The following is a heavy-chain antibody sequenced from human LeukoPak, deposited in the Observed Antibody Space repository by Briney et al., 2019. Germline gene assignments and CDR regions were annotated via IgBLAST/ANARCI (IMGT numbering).Heavy chain of an antibody. D-gene: IGHD4-17*01. V-gene: IGHV1-69*05. J-gene: IGHJ4*02. Sequence: SVKVSCKASGGTFSSYAISWVRQAPGQGLEWMGGIIPIFGTANYAQKFQGRVTITTDESTRTAYMELSSLRSEDTAVYYCARAPNDYGDALFDYWGQGTLVTVSS. CDR3: ARAPNDYGDALFDY. CDR2: IIPIFGTA. CDR1: GGTFSSYA.